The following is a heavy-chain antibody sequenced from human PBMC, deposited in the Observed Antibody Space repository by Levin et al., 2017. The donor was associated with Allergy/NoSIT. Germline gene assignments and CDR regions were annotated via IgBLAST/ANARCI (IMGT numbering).Heavy chain of an antibody. V-gene: IGHV3-21*01. J-gene: IGHJ4*02. Sequence: GGSLRLSCAASGFTFNTRSMNWVRQAPGKGLEWVSSMNSDSTYIYYAESVKGRFTVSRDNDRNSMFLQMNSLRVKDTAIYYCTRDDTSGYYYIQESYDFWGQGTLVTVSS. D-gene: IGHD3-22*01. CDR2: MNSDSTYI. CDR1: GFTFNTRS. CDR3: TRDDTSGYYYIQESYDF.